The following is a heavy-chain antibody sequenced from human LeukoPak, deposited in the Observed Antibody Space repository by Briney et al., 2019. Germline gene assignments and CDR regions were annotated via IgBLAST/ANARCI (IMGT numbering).Heavy chain of an antibody. D-gene: IGHD5-18*01. CDR3: ARQVTFGYAYAYYFDY. V-gene: IGHV4-39*01. J-gene: IGHJ4*02. Sequence: PSETLSLTCTVSGGSISTSYYYWGWIRQPPGKGLEWIGKIHNSESTYYNPSLKSRVTISVDTSKDQFSLKLSSVTAADTAVYYCARQVTFGYAYAYYFDYWGQGSLVTVSS. CDR2: IHNSEST. CDR1: GGSISTSYYY.